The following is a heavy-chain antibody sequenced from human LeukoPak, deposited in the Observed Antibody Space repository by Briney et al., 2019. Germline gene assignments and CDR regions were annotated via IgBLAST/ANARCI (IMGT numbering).Heavy chain of an antibody. Sequence: SETLSLTCSVSGGSISSHYWSWIRQPPGKGLEWIGYIYYNGSTNYNPSLKSRVTISVDTSKNQFSLKLSSVTAADTAVYYCARVTSDGDSYFDYWGQGTLVTVSS. D-gene: IGHD2-21*01. V-gene: IGHV4-59*11. CDR3: ARVTSDGDSYFDY. J-gene: IGHJ4*02. CDR2: IYYNGST. CDR1: GGSISSHY.